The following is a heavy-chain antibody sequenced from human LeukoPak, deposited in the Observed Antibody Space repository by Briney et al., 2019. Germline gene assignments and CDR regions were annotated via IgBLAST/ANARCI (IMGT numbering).Heavy chain of an antibody. Sequence: ASVKVSCKASGYTFTGYYMHWVRQAPGQGLEWMGWINPNSGGTYSAQKFQGWVTMTRDTSISTAYMELSRLTSDVTAVYYCARANALYCSSTTCLFDYWGQGTLVTVSS. J-gene: IGHJ4*02. CDR1: GYTFTGYY. CDR3: ARANALYCSSTTCLFDY. V-gene: IGHV1-2*04. CDR2: INPNSGGT. D-gene: IGHD2-2*01.